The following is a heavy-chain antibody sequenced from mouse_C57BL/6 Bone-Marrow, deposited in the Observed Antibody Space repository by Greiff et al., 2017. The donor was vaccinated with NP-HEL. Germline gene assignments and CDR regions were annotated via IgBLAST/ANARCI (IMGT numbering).Heavy chain of an antibody. D-gene: IGHD1-1*01. Sequence: EVQLVESGGDLVKPGGSLKLSCAASGFTFSSYGMSWVRQTPDKRLEWVATISSGGSYTYYPDSVKGRFTISRDNAKNTLYLQMSSLKYEDTAMCYCARHSYYYFDYWGQGTTLTVSS. CDR1: GFTFSSYG. V-gene: IGHV5-6*01. CDR3: ARHSYYYFDY. J-gene: IGHJ2*01. CDR2: ISSGGSYT.